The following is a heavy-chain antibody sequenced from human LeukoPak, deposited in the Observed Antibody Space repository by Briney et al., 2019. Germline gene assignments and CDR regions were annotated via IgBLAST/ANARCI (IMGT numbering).Heavy chain of an antibody. J-gene: IGHJ4*02. CDR2: IYYSGST. Sequence: SETLSLTCTVSGVSISSSNSYWGWIRQPPGKGLEWIGYIYYSGSTNYNPSLKSRVTISVDTSRNQFSLKLSSVTAADTAVYYCAKFRDAYTDWGQGTLVTVSS. CDR1: GVSISSSNSY. V-gene: IGHV4-61*05. D-gene: IGHD5-24*01. CDR3: AKFRDAYTD.